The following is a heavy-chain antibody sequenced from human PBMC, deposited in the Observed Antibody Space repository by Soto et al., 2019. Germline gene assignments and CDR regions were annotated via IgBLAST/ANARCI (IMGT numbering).Heavy chain of an antibody. CDR1: GGSISTTNW. CDR2: IYHSGTT. Sequence: QVQLQESGPGLVKPSETLSLTCDVSGGSISTTNWWHWVRQPPGKGLEWIGEIYHSGTTNYNPSLKSRLTIAVDKSKNQFSLKLSSVTAADTAIYYCASHGALGGNTRADSWGRGTLVTVSP. CDR3: ASHGALGGNTRADS. V-gene: IGHV4-4*02. D-gene: IGHD1-26*01. J-gene: IGHJ1*01.